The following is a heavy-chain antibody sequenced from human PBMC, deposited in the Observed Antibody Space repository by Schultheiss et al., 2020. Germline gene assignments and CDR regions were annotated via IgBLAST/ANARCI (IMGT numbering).Heavy chain of an antibody. D-gene: IGHD1-26*01. CDR3: ARHGEWELRSFFDY. CDR2: IYPGDSDT. J-gene: IGHJ4*02. CDR1: GFSFTSYS. V-gene: IGHV5-51*01. Sequence: GESLKISCKVSGFSFTSYSIAWVRQMSGKGLEWMGIIYPGDSDTRYSPSFQGQVTISADKSISTAYLQWSSLKASDTAMYYCARHGEWELRSFFDYWGQGTLVTVSS.